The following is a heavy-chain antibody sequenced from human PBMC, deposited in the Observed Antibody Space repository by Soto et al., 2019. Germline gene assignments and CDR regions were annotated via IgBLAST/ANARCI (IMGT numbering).Heavy chain of an antibody. CDR2: IYYSGST. CDR1: GGSISSSSDY. V-gene: IGHV4-61*05. CDR3: ARRHGPFDF. Sequence: PSETLSLTYTVSGGSISSSSDYWGWIRQPPGKGLEWIGYIYYSGSTNYNPSLKSRVTISVDTSKNQFSLKLSSVTAADTAVYYCARRHGPFDFWGQGTLVTVSS. J-gene: IGHJ4*02.